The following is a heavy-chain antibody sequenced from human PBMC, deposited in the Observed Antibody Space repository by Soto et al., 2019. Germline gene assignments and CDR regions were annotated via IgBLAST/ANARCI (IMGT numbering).Heavy chain of an antibody. J-gene: IGHJ4*02. Sequence: GGSLRLSCAASGFTFNSYSMNWVRQAPGKGLEWVSSISSSSSYIYYADSVKGRFTISRDNAKNSLYLQMNSLRAEDTAVYYCARSRPHDPGDYWGQGTLVTVSS. CDR1: GFTFNSYS. CDR3: ARSRPHDPGDY. CDR2: ISSSSSYI. V-gene: IGHV3-21*01.